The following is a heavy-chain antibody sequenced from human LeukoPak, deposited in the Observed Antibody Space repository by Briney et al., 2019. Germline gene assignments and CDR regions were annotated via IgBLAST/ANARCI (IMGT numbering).Heavy chain of an antibody. Sequence: KPSETLSLTCAVYSGSFSGYYWWWIRQPPGKGLEWIGEINHSGSTNYNPSLKSRVTISVDTSKNQFSLKLSSVTAADTAVYYCAVRFDWLLSEVGFDYWGQGTLVTVSS. CDR3: AVRFDWLLSEVGFDY. J-gene: IGHJ4*02. CDR2: INHSGST. CDR1: SGSFSGYY. D-gene: IGHD3-9*01. V-gene: IGHV4-34*01.